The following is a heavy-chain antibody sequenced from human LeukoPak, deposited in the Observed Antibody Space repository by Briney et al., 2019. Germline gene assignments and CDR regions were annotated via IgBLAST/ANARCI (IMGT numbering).Heavy chain of an antibody. CDR3: ARHSIASDGARLFDY. CDR1: GGSITSYY. CDR2: LYYSGYS. V-gene: IGHV4-59*08. D-gene: IGHD2-21*01. J-gene: IGHJ4*02. Sequence: SETLSLTCTVSGGSITSYYWAWLRQPPGKGLGWIGYLYYSGYSNYNPFLKSRVSMSVDTSKNQSSLKLTSVTAADTAVYYCARHSIASDGARLFDYWGRGTLVTVSS.